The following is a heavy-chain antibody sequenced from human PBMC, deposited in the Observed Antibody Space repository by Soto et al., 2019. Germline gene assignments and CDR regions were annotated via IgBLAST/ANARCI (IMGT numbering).Heavy chain of an antibody. D-gene: IGHD2-15*01. CDR3: AREDIQDIVVVVVAPEGLGY. CDR2: ISGYNGNS. Sequence: QVQLVQSGAEVKKPGASVKVSSKASGYTFTSYGISWVRQAPGQGLEWMGRISGYNGNSNYAQNLQGRVTMTTDTSTSTAYMELRSLRSDDTAVYYCAREDIQDIVVVVVAPEGLGYWGQGTLVTVSS. V-gene: IGHV1-18*01. J-gene: IGHJ4*02. CDR1: GYTFTSYG.